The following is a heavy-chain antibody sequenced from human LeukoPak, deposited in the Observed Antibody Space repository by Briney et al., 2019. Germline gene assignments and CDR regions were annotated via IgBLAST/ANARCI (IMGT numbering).Heavy chain of an antibody. D-gene: IGHD7-27*01. J-gene: IGHJ4*02. Sequence: ASVKVSCKASGGTFSSYAISWVRQAPGQGLEWMGGIIPIFGTANYAQKFQGRVTITTDESTSTAYMELSSLRSDDTAVYYCARNWGDYFDYWGQGTLVTVSS. CDR1: GGTFSSYA. CDR2: IIPIFGTA. V-gene: IGHV1-69*05. CDR3: ARNWGDYFDY.